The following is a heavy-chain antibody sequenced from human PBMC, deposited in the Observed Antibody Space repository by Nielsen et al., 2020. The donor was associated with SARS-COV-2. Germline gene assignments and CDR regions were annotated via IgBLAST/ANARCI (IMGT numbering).Heavy chain of an antibody. Sequence: GESLKISCAASGFTFSDYYMSWIRQAPGKGLEWVSYISSSSSYNNYADSVKGRFTISRDNAKNSLYLQMNSLRAEDTAVYYCARGSTTPLSYWGQGTLVTVSS. V-gene: IGHV3-11*06. J-gene: IGHJ4*02. CDR1: GFTFSDYY. D-gene: IGHD4-11*01. CDR2: ISSSSSYN. CDR3: ARGSTTPLSY.